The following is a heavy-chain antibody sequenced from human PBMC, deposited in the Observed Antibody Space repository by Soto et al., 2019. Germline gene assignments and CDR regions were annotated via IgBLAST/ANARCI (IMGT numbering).Heavy chain of an antibody. V-gene: IGHV1-69*13. Sequence: ASVKVSCKASGGTFSSHAISWLRQAPGQGHERMGGIIPIFGTANYTQKFQGRVTITADESTSTAYMELSSLRSDDTAVYYCARDPYNHYDSSGYTGESWFDPWGQGTRVTGSS. D-gene: IGHD3-22*01. J-gene: IGHJ5*02. CDR1: GGTFSSHA. CDR3: ARDPYNHYDSSGYTGESWFDP. CDR2: IIPIFGTA.